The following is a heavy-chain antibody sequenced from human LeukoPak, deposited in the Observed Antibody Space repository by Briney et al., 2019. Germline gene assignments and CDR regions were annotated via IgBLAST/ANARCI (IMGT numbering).Heavy chain of an antibody. D-gene: IGHD3-9*01. V-gene: IGHV4-39*01. CDR3: ATSPYYDILTGYHLEYYFDY. CDR2: IYYSGST. CDR1: GGSISSSSYY. Sequence: SETLSLTCTVSGGSISSSSYYWGWIRQPPGKGLEWIGSIYYSGSTYYNPSLKSRVTISVDTSKNQFSLKLSSVTAADTAVYYCATSPYYDILTGYHLEYYFDYWGQGTLVTVSS. J-gene: IGHJ4*02.